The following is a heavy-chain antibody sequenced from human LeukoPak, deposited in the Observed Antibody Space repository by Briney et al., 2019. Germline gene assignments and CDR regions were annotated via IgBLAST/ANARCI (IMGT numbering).Heavy chain of an antibody. CDR3: ARAGYYDFWSGYYDSGPYFDL. CDR2: IYYSGST. D-gene: IGHD3-3*01. CDR1: GGSFSGYY. V-gene: IGHV4-59*01. Sequence: PSETLSLTCAVYGGSFSGYYWSWIRQPPGKGLEWIGYIYYSGSTNYNPSLKSRVTISVDTSKNQFSLKLSSVTAADTAVYYCARAGYYDFWSGYYDSGPYFDLWGRGTLVTVSS. J-gene: IGHJ2*01.